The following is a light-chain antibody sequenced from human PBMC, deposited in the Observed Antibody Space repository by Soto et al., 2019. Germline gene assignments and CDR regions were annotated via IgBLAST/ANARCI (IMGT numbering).Light chain of an antibody. CDR3: SSYAGSNNLG. CDR1: SSDVGGYHY. V-gene: IGLV2-8*01. J-gene: IGLJ2*01. Sequence: QSVLTQPPSASGSPGQSVTISCTGTSSDVGGYHYVSWYQQHPGKAPKLMIHEVTKRPSGVPDRFSGSKSGNTASLTVSGLQGEDEADYYCSSYAGSNNLGFGGGTKLTVL. CDR2: EVT.